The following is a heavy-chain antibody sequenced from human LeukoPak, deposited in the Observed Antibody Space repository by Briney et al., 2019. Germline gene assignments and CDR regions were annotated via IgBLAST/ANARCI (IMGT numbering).Heavy chain of an antibody. Sequence: GGSLRLSCIASGFTFSSYAMGWVRQAPGEGLDWVSAISGSGVTTHYAGSVQGRFSISRDNSKNTLYLQMNSLRVEDTALYYCVKKVVVGATSPYSDFQDWGQGTLVTVSS. V-gene: IGHV3-23*01. CDR3: VKKVVVGATSPYSDFQD. D-gene: IGHD1-26*01. CDR1: GFTFSSYA. CDR2: ISGSGVTT. J-gene: IGHJ1*01.